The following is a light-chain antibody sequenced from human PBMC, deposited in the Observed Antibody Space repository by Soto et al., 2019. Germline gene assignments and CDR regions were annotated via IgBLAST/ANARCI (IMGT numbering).Light chain of an antibody. CDR2: AAS. J-gene: IGKJ5*01. CDR3: QQANSFPPIT. Sequence: DIQMTQSPSSVSASVGDRVTITCRASQDISSWLAWYQQKPGKAPKLLIYAASSLQSGVPSRFSGSGSGTDFTLTISSLHPEDFATYYWQQANSFPPITSGHGTRLEIK. CDR1: QDISSW. V-gene: IGKV1-12*01.